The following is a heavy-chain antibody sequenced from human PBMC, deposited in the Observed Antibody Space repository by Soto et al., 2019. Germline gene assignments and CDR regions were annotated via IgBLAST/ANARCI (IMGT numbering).Heavy chain of an antibody. CDR2: IYYSGST. CDR1: GGSISSSSYY. J-gene: IGHJ4*02. Sequence: PSETLSLTCTVSGGSISSSSYYWGWIRQPPGKGLEWIGSIYYSGSTYYNPSLKSRVTISVDTSKNQFSLKLSSVTAADTAVYYCATTPYYDYVWGSYRYYLDYWGQGTLVTVSS. D-gene: IGHD3-16*02. V-gene: IGHV4-39*01. CDR3: ATTPYYDYVWGSYRYYLDY.